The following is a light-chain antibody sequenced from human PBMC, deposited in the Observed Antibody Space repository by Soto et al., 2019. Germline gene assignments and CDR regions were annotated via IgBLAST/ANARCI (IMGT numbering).Light chain of an antibody. J-gene: IGLJ1*01. CDR1: SGDVGGYDY. CDR3: TSYASINTYV. Sequence: QSVLTQPASVSGSPGQSITISCTGTSGDVGGYDYVSWYQQHPGKAPKLMIYGVTNRPSGVSNRFSGSKSGNTASLTISGLQAEDEADYYCTSYASINTYVFGTGTKVTVL. V-gene: IGLV2-14*01. CDR2: GVT.